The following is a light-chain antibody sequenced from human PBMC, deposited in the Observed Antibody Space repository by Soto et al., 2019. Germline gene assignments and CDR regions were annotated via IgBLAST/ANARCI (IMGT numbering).Light chain of an antibody. J-gene: IGKJ1*01. CDR1: QNVRSDY. CDR3: QQYGTSPPGT. CDR2: GVS. Sequence: EIVLTQSPATLSLSPGGRATRSCRASQNVRSDYLAWYQQKPGPAPRLLIYGVSTRATGIPDRFSGRGSGTDFTLTISRLEPEDFAVYYCQQYGTSPPGTFGQGTKVDI. V-gene: IGKV3-20*01.